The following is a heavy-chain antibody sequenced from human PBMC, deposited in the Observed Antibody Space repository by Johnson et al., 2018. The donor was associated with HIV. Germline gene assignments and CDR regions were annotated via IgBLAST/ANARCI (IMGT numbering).Heavy chain of an antibody. CDR1: GFIFSSYV. D-gene: IGHD3-16*02. V-gene: IGHV3-30*04. CDR2: ISYDGSNK. J-gene: IGHJ3*02. Sequence: QVQLVESGGGVVQPGRSLRLSCAASGFIFSSYVMYWVRQAPGKGLEWVAVISYDGSNKYYADSVKGRFTISRDNAKNSLYLQMNSLRAEDTAGYYCARGGLGYQNIHDPFDIWGQGTMVTVSS. CDR3: ARGGLGYQNIHDPFDI.